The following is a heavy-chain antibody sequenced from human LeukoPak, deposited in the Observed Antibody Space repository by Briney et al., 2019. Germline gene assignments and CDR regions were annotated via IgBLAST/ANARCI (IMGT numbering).Heavy chain of an antibody. CDR3: ARDLLAYCGGDCYRGDAFDI. Sequence: ASVRVSCKASGGTFSSYTMSWVRQAPGQGLEWMGRIIPILGIANYAQKLQGRVTITADKSTSTAYMELSSLRSEDTAVYYCARDLLAYCGGDCYRGDAFDIWGQGTMVTVSS. CDR2: IIPILGIA. V-gene: IGHV1-69*10. CDR1: GGTFSSYT. D-gene: IGHD2-21*02. J-gene: IGHJ3*02.